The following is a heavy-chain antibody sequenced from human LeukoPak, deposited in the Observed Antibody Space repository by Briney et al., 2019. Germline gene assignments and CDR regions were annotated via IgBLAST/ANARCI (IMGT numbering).Heavy chain of an antibody. CDR2: ISYDGRDK. CDR3: AKEGIAAALFDY. D-gene: IGHD6-13*01. J-gene: IGHJ4*02. Sequence: PGGSLRLSCAASGFTFSSHAFHWVRQAPGKGLEWVAVISYDGRDKYYANSVKGRFTISRDNSKNTLFLQMNSLRAEDTAVYYCAKEGIAAALFDYWGQGTLVTVSS. V-gene: IGHV3-30*04. CDR1: GFTFSSHA.